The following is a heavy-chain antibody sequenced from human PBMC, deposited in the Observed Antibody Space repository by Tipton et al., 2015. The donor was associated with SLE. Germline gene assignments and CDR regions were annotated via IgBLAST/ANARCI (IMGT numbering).Heavy chain of an antibody. J-gene: IGHJ4*02. V-gene: IGHV4-38-2*01. D-gene: IGHD5-12*01. CDR2: INHSGS. CDR1: GQSITSGYF. Sequence: TLSLTCAASGQSITSGYFWGWVRQPPGKGLEWIGTINHSGSYYNPSLKSRVAISIDTSKNHFSLMMTSVTAADTAVYYCATDSTTWLRFDYWGPGTLVAVSS. CDR3: ATDSTTWLRFDY.